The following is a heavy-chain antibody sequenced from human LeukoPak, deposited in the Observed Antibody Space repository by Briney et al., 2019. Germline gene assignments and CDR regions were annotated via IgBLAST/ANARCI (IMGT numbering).Heavy chain of an antibody. CDR2: IKEDGSVK. J-gene: IGHJ4*02. D-gene: IGHD1-26*01. CDR1: GFTFSSYG. CDR3: ARDSTWVLDY. Sequence: GSLRLSCAASGFTFSSYGMHWVRQSPGKGLEWVANIKEDGSVKYYVDSVKGRFTISRDNTKNELYLQMSSLRADDTAVYFCARDSTWVLDYWGQGTLISVSS. V-gene: IGHV3-7*03.